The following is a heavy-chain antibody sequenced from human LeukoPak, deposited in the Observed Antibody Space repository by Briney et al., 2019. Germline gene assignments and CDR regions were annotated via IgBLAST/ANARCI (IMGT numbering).Heavy chain of an antibody. CDR1: GFTVSSNY. V-gene: IGHV3-53*01. CDR2: IYSGGST. CDR3: ARGVTYYYDSSGYYFRY. D-gene: IGHD3-22*01. J-gene: IGHJ4*02. Sequence: PGGSLRLSCAASGFTVSSNYMSWVRQAPGKGLEWVSVIYSGGSTYYADSVKGRFTISRDNSKNTLYLQMNSLRAEDTAVYYCARGVTYYYDSSGYYFRYWGQGTLVTVSS.